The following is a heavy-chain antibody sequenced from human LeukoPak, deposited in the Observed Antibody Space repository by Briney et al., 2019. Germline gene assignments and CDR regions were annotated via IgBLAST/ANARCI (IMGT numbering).Heavy chain of an antibody. CDR2: ISAYNGNT. J-gene: IGHJ4*02. CDR1: GYTFTSYG. V-gene: IGHV1-18*01. D-gene: IGHD3-16*02. Sequence: ASVKVSCKASGYTFTSYGISWVRQAPGQGLAWMGWISAYNGNTNYAQKLQGRVTMTTDTSTSTAYMELRSLRSDDTAVYYRARECCDYDYVWGSYRPPDYWGQGTLVTVSS. CDR3: ARECCDYDYVWGSYRPPDY.